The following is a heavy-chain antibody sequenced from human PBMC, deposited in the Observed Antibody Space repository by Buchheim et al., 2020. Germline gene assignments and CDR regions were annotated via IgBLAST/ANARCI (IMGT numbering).Heavy chain of an antibody. V-gene: IGHV1-46*01. CDR3: ARGVVGATPTYFVDY. J-gene: IGHJ4*02. D-gene: IGHD1-26*01. CDR1: AYTFTRYY. CDR2: INPSGGTT. Sequence: QVQLVQSGAEVKKPGASVKVSCKASAYTFTRYYLHWVRQAPGKGLQWMGLINPSGGTTSSAQRFQGRVTLNRDTSTNTVYMELSSLRSEDTAVYYCARGVVGATPTYFVDYWGQGTL.